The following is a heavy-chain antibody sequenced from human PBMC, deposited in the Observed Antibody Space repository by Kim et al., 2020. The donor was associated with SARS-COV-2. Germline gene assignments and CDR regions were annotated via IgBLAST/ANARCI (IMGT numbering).Heavy chain of an antibody. CDR1: GGSISSYY. V-gene: IGHV4-59*08. Sequence: SETLSLTCTVSGGSISSYYWSWIRQPPGKGLEWIGYIYYSGSTNYNPSLKSRVTISVDTSKNQFSLKLSSVTAADTAVYYCARQGQGGGGAFDIWGQGTMVTVSS. D-gene: IGHD2-15*01. J-gene: IGHJ3*02. CDR2: IYYSGST. CDR3: ARQGQGGGGAFDI.